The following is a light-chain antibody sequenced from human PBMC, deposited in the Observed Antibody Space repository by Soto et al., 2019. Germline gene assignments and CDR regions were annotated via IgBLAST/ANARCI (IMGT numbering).Light chain of an antibody. Sequence: QLVLTQSPSASASLGASVKLTCTLISGHSSYAIAWHQQQPEKGPRYLMKLNSDGSHSKGDGIPDRFSGSSSGAERYLTSSSLQSEDEADYYCQTWGTGIQVFGGGTKLTVL. J-gene: IGLJ2*01. V-gene: IGLV4-69*01. CDR2: LNSDGSH. CDR1: SGHSSYA. CDR3: QTWGTGIQV.